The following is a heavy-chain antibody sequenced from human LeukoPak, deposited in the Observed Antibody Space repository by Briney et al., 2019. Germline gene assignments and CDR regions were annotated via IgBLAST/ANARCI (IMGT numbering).Heavy chain of an antibody. CDR3: ARGPLYYFDY. Sequence: SETLSLTCAVYGGSFSGYYWSWIRQPPGKGLEWIGEINHSGSTNYNPSLKSRVTISVDTSKNQFSLKLSSVTAADTAVYYCARGPLYYFDYWGQGTLVTFSS. CDR2: INHSGST. CDR1: GGSFSGYY. V-gene: IGHV4-34*01. J-gene: IGHJ4*02.